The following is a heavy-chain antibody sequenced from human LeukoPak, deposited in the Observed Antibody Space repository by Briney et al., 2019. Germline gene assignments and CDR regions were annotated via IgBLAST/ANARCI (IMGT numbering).Heavy chain of an antibody. CDR3: ATLGEYYDSSGYYYN. D-gene: IGHD3-22*01. CDR2: INHSGST. CDR1: GGSFSGYY. J-gene: IGHJ4*02. V-gene: IGHV4-34*01. Sequence: SETLSLTYAVYGGSFSGYYWSWIRQPPGKGLEWIGEINHSGSTYYNASLKSRVTISVDMSKNQFSLRLTSVTAADTAVYYCATLGEYYDSSGYYYNWGQGTLVTVSS.